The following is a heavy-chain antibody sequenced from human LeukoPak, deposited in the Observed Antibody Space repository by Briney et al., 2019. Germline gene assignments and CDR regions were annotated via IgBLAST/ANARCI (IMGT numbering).Heavy chain of an antibody. CDR1: GGSISSYY. CDR2: IYYSGST. CDR3: AGGLHSSLPLY. D-gene: IGHD5-18*01. Sequence: PSETLSLTCTVSGGSISSYYWSWIRQPPGKGLEWIGYIYYSGSTNYNPSLKSRVTISVDTSKNQFSLKLSSVTAADTAVYYCAGGLHSSLPLYWGQGTLVTVSS. J-gene: IGHJ4*02. V-gene: IGHV4-59*08.